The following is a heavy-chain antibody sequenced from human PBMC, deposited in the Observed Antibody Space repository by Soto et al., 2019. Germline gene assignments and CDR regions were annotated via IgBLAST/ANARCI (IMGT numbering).Heavy chain of an antibody. CDR1: GGAVSSGSFY. Sequence: QVQLQESGPGLVKSSETLSLTCTVSGGAVSSGSFYWSWIRQPPGKGLEWIGYIFYSGSTNYNPSLKSRVTISVDTSKNQFSLRLSSVTAADTAVYYCARVRDWYFDLWGRGALITVSS. J-gene: IGHJ2*01. CDR2: IFYSGST. V-gene: IGHV4-61*01. CDR3: ARVRDWYFDL.